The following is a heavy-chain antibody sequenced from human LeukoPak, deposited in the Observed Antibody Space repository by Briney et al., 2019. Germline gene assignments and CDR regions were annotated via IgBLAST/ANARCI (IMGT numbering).Heavy chain of an antibody. V-gene: IGHV1-69*13. J-gene: IGHJ4*02. CDR2: IIPIFGTA. CDR3: ARGPVYYYDSSGYSNFDY. D-gene: IGHD3-22*01. Sequence: ASVKVSCKASGGTFSSYAISWVRQAPGQGLEWMGGIIPIFGTANYAQKFQGRVTITADESTSTAYMELSSLRSEDTAVYYCARGPVYYYDSSGYSNFDYWGQGTLVTVSS. CDR1: GGTFSSYA.